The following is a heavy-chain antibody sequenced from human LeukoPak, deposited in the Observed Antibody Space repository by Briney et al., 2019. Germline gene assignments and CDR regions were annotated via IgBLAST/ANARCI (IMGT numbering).Heavy chain of an antibody. CDR1: GGTFSSYA. Sequence: ASVKVSCKASGGTFSSYAISWVRQATGQGLEWMGGIIPIFGTANYAQKFQGRVTITADKSTSTAYMELSSLRSEDTAVYYCARESVVPAAISAFDIWGQGTMVTVSS. D-gene: IGHD2-2*02. V-gene: IGHV1-69*06. J-gene: IGHJ3*02. CDR3: ARESVVPAAISAFDI. CDR2: IIPIFGTA.